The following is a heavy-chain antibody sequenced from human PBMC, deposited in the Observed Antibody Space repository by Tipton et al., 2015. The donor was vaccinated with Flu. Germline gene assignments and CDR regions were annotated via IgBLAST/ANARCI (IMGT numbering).Heavy chain of an antibody. V-gene: IGHV4-59*08. CDR2: IYYSGST. CDR3: ARRVLRTGTTIFGSYTYHFDY. Sequence: TLSLTCTVSGGSISSYYWSWIRQPPGKGLEWIGYIYYSGSTNYNPSLKSRVTISVDTSKNQFSLKLSSVTAADTAVYYCARRVLRTGTTIFGSYTYHFDYWGQGTLVTVSS. D-gene: IGHD3-3*01. CDR1: GGSISSYY. J-gene: IGHJ4*02.